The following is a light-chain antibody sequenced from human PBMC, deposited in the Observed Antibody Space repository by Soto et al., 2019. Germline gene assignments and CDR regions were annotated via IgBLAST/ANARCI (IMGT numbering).Light chain of an antibody. CDR3: QQRHMWPST. V-gene: IGKV3-11*01. J-gene: IGKJ5*01. Sequence: EVGLTQSPVTLSLSPGERATLSCRASQSFRGLLAWYQQKPGQAPRLLIYDAYNRATGIPPRFSGSGSGTDFTLTISSLEPEDSAVYYCQQRHMWPSTFGQGTRLEIK. CDR2: DAY. CDR1: QSFRGL.